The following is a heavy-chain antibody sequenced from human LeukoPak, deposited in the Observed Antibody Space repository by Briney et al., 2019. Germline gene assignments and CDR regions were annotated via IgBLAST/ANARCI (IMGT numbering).Heavy chain of an antibody. D-gene: IGHD2-15*01. V-gene: IGHV3-21*01. J-gene: IGHJ4*02. CDR1: GFTFSTYS. Sequence: GGSLRLPCVASGFTFSTYSVHWVRQAPGKGLEWVSSISSSSSFIYYADSVKGRFTISRDNAKNSLYLQMNSLRAEDTAVYYCARDVADIPLDYWGQGTLVTVSS. CDR3: ARDVADIPLDY. CDR2: ISSSSSFI.